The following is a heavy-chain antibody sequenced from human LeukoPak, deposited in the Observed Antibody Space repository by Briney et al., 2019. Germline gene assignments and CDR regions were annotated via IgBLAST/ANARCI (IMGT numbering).Heavy chain of an antibody. J-gene: IGHJ3*02. CDR1: GFTFNDYA. V-gene: IGHV3-43*02. CDR3: AKVRDYYDSSGYFSFAAFDI. D-gene: IGHD3-22*01. Sequence: TGGSLRLSCAASGFTFNDYAMHWVRQAPGKGLEWVSLISWDGGSTYYADSVKGRFTISRDNSKNSLYLQMNSLRTEDTALYYCAKVRDYYDSSGYFSFAAFDIWGQGTMVTVSS. CDR2: ISWDGGST.